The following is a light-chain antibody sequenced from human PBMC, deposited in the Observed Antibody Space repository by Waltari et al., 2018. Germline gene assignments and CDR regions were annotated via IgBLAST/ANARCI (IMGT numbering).Light chain of an antibody. V-gene: IGLV2-23*02. CDR3: CSYVGLGIYV. CDR2: EVT. CDR1: SSNVGNYNL. Sequence: QSGLTPPASVSGAPGQPIPISCTCTSSNVGNYNLSTWYQRYPGKAPQLMVYEVTKRASGVSDRFSGSKSGNTASLTIHGLQSEDEADYYCCSYVGLGIYVFGSGTKVTVL. J-gene: IGLJ1*01.